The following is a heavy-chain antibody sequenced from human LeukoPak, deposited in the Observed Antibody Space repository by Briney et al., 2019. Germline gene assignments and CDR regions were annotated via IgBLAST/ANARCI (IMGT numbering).Heavy chain of an antibody. Sequence: GGSLRLSCAASGFTFSSYSMNWVRQAPGKGLEWVSYISSSSSTIYYADSVKGRFTISRDNAKNSLYLQMNSLRDEDTAVYYCARDLWSLYYYYYGMDVWGQGNTVTVSS. CDR3: ARDLWSLYYYYYGMDV. D-gene: IGHD2-8*02. J-gene: IGHJ6*02. V-gene: IGHV3-48*02. CDR2: ISSSSSTI. CDR1: GFTFSSYS.